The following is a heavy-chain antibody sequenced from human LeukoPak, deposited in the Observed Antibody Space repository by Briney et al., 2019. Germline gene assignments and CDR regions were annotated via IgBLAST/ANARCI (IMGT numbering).Heavy chain of an antibody. CDR3: ARALPSPLYSGSYADAFDI. CDR1: GFILRSHA. Sequence: GGSLRLSCSASGFILRSHAMHWVRQAPGKGLEYVSRISDNGGSTYYADSVKGRFTISRDNSKNTLYLQMNSLRAEDTAVYYCARALPSPLYSGSYADAFDIWGQGTMVTVSS. V-gene: IGHV3-64*04. D-gene: IGHD1-26*01. CDR2: ISDNGGST. J-gene: IGHJ3*02.